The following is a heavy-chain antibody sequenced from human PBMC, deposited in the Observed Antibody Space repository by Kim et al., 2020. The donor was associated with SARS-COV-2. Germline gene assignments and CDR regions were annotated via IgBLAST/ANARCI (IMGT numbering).Heavy chain of an antibody. J-gene: IGHJ2*01. D-gene: IGHD6-13*01. Sequence: PSRKSRVTLSVDTSKKQFSLKLSSVTAADTAVYYCARDLEAAATYWYFDLWGRGTLVTVSS. V-gene: IGHV4-4*07. CDR3: ARDLEAAATYWYFDL.